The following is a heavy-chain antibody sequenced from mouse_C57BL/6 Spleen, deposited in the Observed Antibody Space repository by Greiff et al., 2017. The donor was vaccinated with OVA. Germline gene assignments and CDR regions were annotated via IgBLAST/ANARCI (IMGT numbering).Heavy chain of an antibody. Sequence: EVQLQQSGPELVKPGASVKMSCKASGYTFTDYNMHWVKQSHGKSLEWIGYLNPNTGGTSYNQKFKGKATLTVNKSSSTAYMELRSLTSEDSAVYYCARGLLGENWYFDVWGTGTTVTVSS. CDR1: GYTFTDYN. CDR3: ARGLLGENWYFDV. J-gene: IGHJ1*03. V-gene: IGHV1-22*01. CDR2: LNPNTGGT. D-gene: IGHD3-1*01.